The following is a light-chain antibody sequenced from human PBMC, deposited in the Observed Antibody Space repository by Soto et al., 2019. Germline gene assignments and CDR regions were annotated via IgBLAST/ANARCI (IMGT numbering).Light chain of an antibody. V-gene: IGKV3-11*01. J-gene: IGKJ1*01. CDR1: QSVTSNY. CDR3: QQRGET. CDR2: DAS. Sequence: EIVLTQSPATLSLSPGERATLSCRASQSVTSNYLAWYQQKPGQAPRLLIYDASNRATGIPARFSGSGSGTDFTLTISSLEPEDFAVYYCQQRGETFGQGTKVEIK.